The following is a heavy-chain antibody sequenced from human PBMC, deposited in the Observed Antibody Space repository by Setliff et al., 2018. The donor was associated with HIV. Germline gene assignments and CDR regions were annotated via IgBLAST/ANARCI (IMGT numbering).Heavy chain of an antibody. J-gene: IGHJ6*02. CDR3: ARLRWAATAGTWDCYYYGMDV. CDR1: GASFSGYY. Sequence: KTSETLSLTCAVYGASFSGYYWSWVRQPPGKGLEWIGEINHSGSTNYNPSLKSRVTISVDTSKNQFSLKVRSVTAADTAVYYCARLRWAATAGTWDCYYYGMDVWGQGTTVTVSS. V-gene: IGHV4-34*01. CDR2: INHSGST. D-gene: IGHD6-13*01.